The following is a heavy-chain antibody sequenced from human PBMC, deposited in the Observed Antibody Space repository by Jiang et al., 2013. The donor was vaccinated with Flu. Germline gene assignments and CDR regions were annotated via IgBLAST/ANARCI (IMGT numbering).Heavy chain of an antibody. D-gene: IGHD2-2*01. CDR2: IYHSGST. V-gene: IGHV4-30-2*01. J-gene: IGHJ4*02. CDR3: ARDRCSSTSCYPGAFDY. Sequence: PGKGLEWIGYIYHSGSTYYNPSLKSRVTISVDRSKNQFSLKLSSVTAADTAVYYCARDRCSSTSCYPGAFDYWGQGTLVTVSS.